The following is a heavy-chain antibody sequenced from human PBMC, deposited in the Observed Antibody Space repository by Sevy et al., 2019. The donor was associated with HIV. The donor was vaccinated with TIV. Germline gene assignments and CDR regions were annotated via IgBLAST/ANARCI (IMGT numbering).Heavy chain of an antibody. D-gene: IGHD3-3*01. CDR3: ARDKSVQVIFGVVRYNYGMDV. Sequence: ASVKVSCKASGYTLSSYGISWERQAPGRGLEWMGWINTYNGKTKYAQKLQGRITMTTDTATSTAYMEVRSLRSDDTAGYYCARDKSVQVIFGVVRYNYGMDVWGQGTTVTVSS. CDR1: GYTLSSYG. V-gene: IGHV1-18*01. CDR2: INTYNGKT. J-gene: IGHJ6*02.